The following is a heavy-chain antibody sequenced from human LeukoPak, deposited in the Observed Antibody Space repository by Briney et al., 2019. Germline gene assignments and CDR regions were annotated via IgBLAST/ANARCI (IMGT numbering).Heavy chain of an antibody. CDR2: IAVGSGHT. V-gene: IGHV1-58*02. D-gene: IGHD1-26*01. CDR1: GYTFTGYY. Sequence: SVKVSCKASGYTFTGYYMHWVRQAPGQGLEWIGWIAVGSGHTDFAQNFQERVTITRDMSTNTAYMELSSLRYEDTAVYYCATLVGARNWFDPWGQGTLVTVSS. J-gene: IGHJ5*02. CDR3: ATLVGARNWFDP.